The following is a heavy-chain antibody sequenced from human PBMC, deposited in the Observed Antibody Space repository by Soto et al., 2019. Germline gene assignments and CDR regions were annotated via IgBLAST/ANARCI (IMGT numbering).Heavy chain of an antibody. CDR1: GYTFTSYY. V-gene: IGHV1-2*02. CDR2: INPDSGVT. CDR3: ARDRGVRDV. D-gene: IGHD3-16*01. Sequence: QVQLVQSGAEVKKPGASVKVSCKASGYTFTSYYMHWVRQAPGQGLEWMGWINPDSGVTYYPHKFQDRVTMTRDTSISTAYMELCRLTSDDTALYYCARDRGVRDVWGQGTTVIVSS. J-gene: IGHJ6*02.